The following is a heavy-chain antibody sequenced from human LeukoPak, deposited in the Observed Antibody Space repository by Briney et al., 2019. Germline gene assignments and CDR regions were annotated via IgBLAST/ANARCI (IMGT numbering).Heavy chain of an antibody. V-gene: IGHV1-2*02. J-gene: IGHJ4*02. D-gene: IGHD3-22*01. Sequence: ASVKVSCKASGYIFTDYYMHWVRQAPGQGLEWMGWINPNSGGTNYAQNFQGRVTMTRDTSISTAYMELSRLRSDDTAVYYCASGYDSSGCSNYWGQGTLVTVSS. CDR1: GYIFTDYY. CDR3: ASGYDSSGCSNY. CDR2: INPNSGGT.